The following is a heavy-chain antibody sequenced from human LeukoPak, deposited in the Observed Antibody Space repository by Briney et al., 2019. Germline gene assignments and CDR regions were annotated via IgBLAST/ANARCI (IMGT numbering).Heavy chain of an antibody. CDR3: AKDNGGILGWD. D-gene: IGHD6-13*01. CDR2: IWYDGSNR. Sequence: GRSLRLSCAASGFTFSSYGMHWVRQAPGKGLEWVAVIWYDGSNRYYADSVKGRFTISRDNSKNTLYLQMNSLRAEDTAVYYCAKDNGGILGWDWGQGTLVTVSS. CDR1: GFTFSSYG. J-gene: IGHJ4*02. V-gene: IGHV3-33*06.